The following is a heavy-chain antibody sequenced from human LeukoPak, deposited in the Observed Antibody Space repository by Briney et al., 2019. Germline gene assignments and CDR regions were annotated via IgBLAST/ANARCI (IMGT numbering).Heavy chain of an antibody. CDR3: ARDGVSGTMVTTMGLMGY. CDR1: GYTFTSYG. Sequence: GASVKVSCKASGYTFTSYGISWVRQAPGQGLEWMGWMSAYNGNTNYAQKLQGRVTMTTDTSTSTAYMELRSLRSDDTAVYYCARDGVSGTMVTTMGLMGYWGQGTLVTVSS. J-gene: IGHJ4*02. CDR2: MSAYNGNT. V-gene: IGHV1-18*01. D-gene: IGHD4-17*01.